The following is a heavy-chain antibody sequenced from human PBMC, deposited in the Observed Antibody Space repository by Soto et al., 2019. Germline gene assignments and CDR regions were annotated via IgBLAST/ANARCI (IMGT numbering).Heavy chain of an antibody. CDR1: GFTFSSYG. Sequence: GGSLSLSCAASGFTFSSYGMHWVRQAPGKGLEWVAVIWYDGSNKYYADSVKGRFTISRDNSKNTLYLQMNSLRAEDTAVYYCARDGVRDTPLDYWGQGTLVTVSS. J-gene: IGHJ4*02. CDR2: IWYDGSNK. CDR3: ARDGVRDTPLDY. V-gene: IGHV3-33*01. D-gene: IGHD3-10*02.